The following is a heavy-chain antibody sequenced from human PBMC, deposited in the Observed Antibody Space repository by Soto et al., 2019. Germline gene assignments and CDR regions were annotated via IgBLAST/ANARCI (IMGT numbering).Heavy chain of an antibody. CDR1: GFTFSSYD. CDR2: IGTAGDT. V-gene: IGHV3-13*01. Sequence: PGGSLRLSCAASGFTFSSYDIHWVRQATGKGLEWVSAIGTAGDTYYPGSVKGRFTISRENAKNSLYLQMNSLRAGDTAVYYCARASGSYPYYFDYWGQGTLVTVSS. CDR3: ARASGSYPYYFDY. D-gene: IGHD1-26*01. J-gene: IGHJ4*02.